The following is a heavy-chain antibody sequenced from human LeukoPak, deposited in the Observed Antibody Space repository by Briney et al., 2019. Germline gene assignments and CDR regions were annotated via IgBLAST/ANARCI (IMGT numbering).Heavy chain of an antibody. CDR2: IIPTLGIA. Sequence: GASVKVSCKASGGTFSSYAISWVRQAPGQGLEWMGRIIPTLGIANYAQKFQGRVTITADKSTSTAYMELSSLRSEDTAVYYCARGLYSSSWFDPWGQGTLVTVSS. CDR3: ARGLYSSSWFDP. CDR1: GGTFSSYA. D-gene: IGHD6-13*01. V-gene: IGHV1-69*04. J-gene: IGHJ5*02.